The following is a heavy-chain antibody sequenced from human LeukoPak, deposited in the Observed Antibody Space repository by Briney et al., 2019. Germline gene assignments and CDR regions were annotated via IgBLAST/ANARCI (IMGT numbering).Heavy chain of an antibody. CDR2: MNPNSGNS. CDR1: GYTFTSYD. J-gene: IGHJ5*02. D-gene: IGHD7-27*01. Sequence: ASVKVSCKASGYTFTSYDINWVRQATGQGLEWMGWMNPNSGNSGYAQKFQGRVTITRNTSISTAYMELSSLRSEDTAVYYCARDNWGNGFDPWGQGTLVTVSS. CDR3: ARDNWGNGFDP. V-gene: IGHV1-8*03.